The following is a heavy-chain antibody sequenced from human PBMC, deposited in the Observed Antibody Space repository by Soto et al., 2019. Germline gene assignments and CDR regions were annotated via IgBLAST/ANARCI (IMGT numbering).Heavy chain of an antibody. Sequence: QVQLVESGGGVVQPGRSLRLSCAASGLTFSRYTMHWVRQAPGKGLEWVAVISYDGNNKYYAHSVKGRFSISRDNSKNTLSLQMNSLRAEDTAVYYCARFRSERPFDYWGQGTLVTVSS. J-gene: IGHJ4*02. CDR2: ISYDGNNK. CDR1: GLTFSRYT. CDR3: ARFRSERPFDY. V-gene: IGHV3-30-3*01.